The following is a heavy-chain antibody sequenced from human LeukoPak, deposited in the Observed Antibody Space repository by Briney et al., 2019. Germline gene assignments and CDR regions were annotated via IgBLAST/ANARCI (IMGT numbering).Heavy chain of an antibody. CDR3: ARDRLAGALGF. D-gene: IGHD6-19*01. Sequence: GASVSLSCKTSGYTFTNFGISWVRQAPGQGLEWMGWISTYNGNTNYAQKLQGRVTMTTDTSTSTAYMELRSLRSDDTAVYYCARDRLAGALGFWGQGTLVTVSS. CDR2: ISTYNGNT. CDR1: GYTFTNFG. J-gene: IGHJ4*02. V-gene: IGHV1-18*01.